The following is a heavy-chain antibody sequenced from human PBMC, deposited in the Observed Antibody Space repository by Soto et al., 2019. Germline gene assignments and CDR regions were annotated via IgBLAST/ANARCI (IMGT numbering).Heavy chain of an antibody. D-gene: IGHD4-17*01. Sequence: QVQLVQSGAEVKKPGASVKVSCKASGYTFTSYGISWVRQAPGQGLEWMGWISAYNGNTNYEQKLQSRITMTTDTSTSTAYMELRSLITDDTAVYYCARLSSPDDYGDCVDGYFDLRRRSTLVTVSS. CDR3: ARLSSPDDYGDCVDGYFDL. CDR1: GYTFTSYG. V-gene: IGHV1-18*01. J-gene: IGHJ2*01. CDR2: ISAYNGNT.